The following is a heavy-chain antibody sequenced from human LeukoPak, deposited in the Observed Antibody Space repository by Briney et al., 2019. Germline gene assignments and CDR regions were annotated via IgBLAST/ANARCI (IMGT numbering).Heavy chain of an antibody. CDR1: GGSISSSSYY. Sequence: SETLSLTCTVSGGSISSSSYYWGWIRQPPGKGLEWIGGIYYSGSTYYNPSLKSRVIISVDTSKNQFSLKLSSVTAADTAVYYCARYYYDSSGYCFDYWGQGTLVTVSS. CDR2: IYYSGST. D-gene: IGHD3-22*01. V-gene: IGHV4-39*01. CDR3: ARYYYDSSGYCFDY. J-gene: IGHJ4*02.